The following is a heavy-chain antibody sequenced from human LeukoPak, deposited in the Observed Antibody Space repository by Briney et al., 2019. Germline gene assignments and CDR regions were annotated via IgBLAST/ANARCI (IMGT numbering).Heavy chain of an antibody. V-gene: IGHV1-46*01. CDR3: ARSITIFGVATLGY. Sequence: ASVKVSCKASGYTFTGYYMHWVRQAPGQGLEWMAMINPSGGGSSTTYAQKFQGTLTLTRDMSTSTVYMDLSSLRSEDTAVYYCARSITIFGVATLGYWGQGTLVTVSS. CDR1: GYTFTGYY. CDR2: INPSGGGSST. D-gene: IGHD3-3*01. J-gene: IGHJ4*02.